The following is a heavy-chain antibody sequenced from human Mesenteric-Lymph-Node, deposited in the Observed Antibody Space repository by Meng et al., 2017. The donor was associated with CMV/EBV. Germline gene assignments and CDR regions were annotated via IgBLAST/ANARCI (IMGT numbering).Heavy chain of an antibody. CDR2: IYYSGST. J-gene: IGHJ4*02. D-gene: IGHD3-22*01. CDR3: ARNYYDSSGYHLVDY. CDR1: GFTFSKFW. V-gene: IGHV4-4*02. Sequence: GSLRLSCAASGFTFSKFWMHWVRQTPGKGLEWIGSIYYSGSTYYNPSLKSRVTISVDTSKNQFSLKLSSVTAADTAVYYCARNYYDSSGYHLVDYWGQGTLVTVSS.